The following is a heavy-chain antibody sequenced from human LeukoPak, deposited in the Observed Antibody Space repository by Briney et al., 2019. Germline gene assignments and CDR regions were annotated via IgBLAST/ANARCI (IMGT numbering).Heavy chain of an antibody. V-gene: IGHV4-59*13. CDR1: GGSISSFY. J-gene: IGHJ4*02. D-gene: IGHD3-22*01. CDR3: ARGGPGSGWHYYLDY. CDR2: ISYSGST. Sequence: ASETLPLTCTVSGGSISSFYWSWIRQPPGKGLEWIGFISYSGSTNYNPSLRGRVTISVDTSKNQFSLNLSSVTGADTAVYYCARGGPGSGWHYYLDYWGQGTLVTVSS.